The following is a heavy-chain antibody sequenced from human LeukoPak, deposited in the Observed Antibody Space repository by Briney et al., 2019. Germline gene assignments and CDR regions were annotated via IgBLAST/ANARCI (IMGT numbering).Heavy chain of an antibody. V-gene: IGHV4-59*01. CDR1: GGSISSYY. D-gene: IGHD4-11*01. J-gene: IGHJ6*03. CDR2: IYYSGST. Sequence: SETLSLTCTVSGGSISSYYWSWIRQPPGKGLEWIGYIYYSGSTNYNPSLKSRVTISADTSKNQFSLKLSSVTAADTAVYYCARVLQPYYYYMDVWGKGTTVTVSS. CDR3: ARVLQPYYYYMDV.